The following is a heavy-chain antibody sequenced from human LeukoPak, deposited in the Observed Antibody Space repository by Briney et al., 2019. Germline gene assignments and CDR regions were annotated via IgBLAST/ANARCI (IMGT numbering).Heavy chain of an antibody. CDR2: ISGSGGT. CDR3: AKGGVISATHSDYYYSGMDV. Sequence: GGSLRLSCAASGFAFSSYVMSWVRQVPGKGLEWVSGISGSGGTHYADSVKGRLTISRDNARNTLYLQMNSLRAEDTAVYYCAKGGVISATHSDYYYSGMDVWGQGTTVTVSS. CDR1: GFAFSSYV. D-gene: IGHD2-15*01. J-gene: IGHJ6*02. V-gene: IGHV3-23*01.